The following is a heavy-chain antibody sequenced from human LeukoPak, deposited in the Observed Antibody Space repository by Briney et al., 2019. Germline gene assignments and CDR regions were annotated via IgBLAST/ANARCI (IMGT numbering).Heavy chain of an antibody. Sequence: SVKVSCKASGGTFSSYAISWVRQAPGQGLVWMGGIIPIFGTANYAQKFQGRVTITADESTSTAYMELSSLRSEDTAVYYCASSRQLELRFGYWGQGTLVTVSS. J-gene: IGHJ4*02. CDR3: ASSRQLELRFGY. CDR2: IIPIFGTA. CDR1: GGTFSSYA. V-gene: IGHV1-69*13. D-gene: IGHD1-7*01.